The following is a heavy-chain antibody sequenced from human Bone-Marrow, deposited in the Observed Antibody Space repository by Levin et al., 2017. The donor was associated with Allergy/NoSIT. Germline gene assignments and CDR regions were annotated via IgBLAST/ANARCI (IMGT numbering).Heavy chain of an antibody. D-gene: IGHD4-17*01. CDR2: VNGDGDRT. CDR1: EFTFSSYA. CDR3: AKGLTWDGSVTTTFHY. V-gene: IGHV3-23*01. Sequence: SCVASEFTFSSYAMTWVRQAPGKGLEWVSSVNGDGDRTYHADSVKGRFTISRDNSKNTLYLQMNRLRAEDTGLYYCAKGLTWDGSVTTTFHYWGQGTLVTVSS. J-gene: IGHJ4*02.